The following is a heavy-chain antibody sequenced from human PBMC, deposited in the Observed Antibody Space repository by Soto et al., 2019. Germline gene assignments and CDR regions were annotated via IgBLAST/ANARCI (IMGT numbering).Heavy chain of an antibody. D-gene: IGHD6-13*01. CDR1: GGSVSSGDYF. CDR3: ATSTSSSLSSRYFHH. J-gene: IGHJ1*01. V-gene: IGHV4-30-4*01. CDR2: IYYSGNT. Sequence: SSETLSLTCTVSGGSVSSGDYFLSWIRQPPGKGLEWIGFIYYSGNTFYNPSLKSRVTISVDTSKNQFSLKLTSVTAADRAVYYCATSTSSSLSSRYFHHWGQGTLVTVS.